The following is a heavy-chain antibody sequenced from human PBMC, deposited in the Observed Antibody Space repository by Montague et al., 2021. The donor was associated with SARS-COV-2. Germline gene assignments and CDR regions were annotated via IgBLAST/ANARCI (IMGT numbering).Heavy chain of an antibody. Sequence: SLRLSCAASGFTFSSYAMRWVRQAPGKGLEWVSTITGSGGSTYYADSVKGRSTISRDNSKNTLYLQMNSLRAEDTAVYYCAKGGVWERRGLTTFDYWGQGTLVTVSS. V-gene: IGHV3-23*01. CDR3: AKGGVWERRGLTTFDY. CDR2: ITGSGGST. J-gene: IGHJ4*02. D-gene: IGHD1-26*01. CDR1: GFTFSSYA.